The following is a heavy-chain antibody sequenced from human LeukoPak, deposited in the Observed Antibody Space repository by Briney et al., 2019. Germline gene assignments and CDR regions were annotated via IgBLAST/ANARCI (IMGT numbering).Heavy chain of an antibody. Sequence: NTGGSLRLSCAASGFTFSSYSMNWVRRAPGKGLEWVSSISSSSSYIYYADSVKGRFTISRDNAKNSLCLQMNSLRAEDTAVYYCARDPPTYYYDSSGYFDYWGQGTLVTVSS. J-gene: IGHJ4*02. CDR1: GFTFSSYS. CDR3: ARDPPTYYYDSSGYFDY. CDR2: ISSSSSYI. D-gene: IGHD3-22*01. V-gene: IGHV3-21*01.